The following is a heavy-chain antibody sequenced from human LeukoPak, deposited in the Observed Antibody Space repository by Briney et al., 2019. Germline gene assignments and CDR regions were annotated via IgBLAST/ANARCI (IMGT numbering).Heavy chain of an antibody. Sequence: ASVKVSCKASGYTFSRYAMNWVRQAPGQGLEWMGWINTNTGNPTYAQGFTGRFVFSLDTSVSTAYLQISSLKAEDTAVYYCARDPNYYDSSGYAFRLFDFWGQGTLVTVSS. D-gene: IGHD3-22*01. J-gene: IGHJ4*02. CDR1: GYTFSRYA. V-gene: IGHV7-4-1*02. CDR3: ARDPNYYDSSGYAFRLFDF. CDR2: INTNTGNP.